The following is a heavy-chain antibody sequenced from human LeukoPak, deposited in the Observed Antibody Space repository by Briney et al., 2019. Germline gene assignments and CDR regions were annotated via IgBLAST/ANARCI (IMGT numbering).Heavy chain of an antibody. Sequence: PSETLSLTCTVYGGSINNNNYYWGWIRQPPGKGLEWIGGLYNSGSTYYNPSLKSRVTMSVDTSKNQFSLKLSSVTAADTAVYYCARDPTNPVVPAASDAFDIWGQGTMVTVSS. V-gene: IGHV4-39*07. CDR3: ARDPTNPVVPAASDAFDI. CDR1: GGSINNNNYY. D-gene: IGHD2-2*01. CDR2: LYNSGST. J-gene: IGHJ3*02.